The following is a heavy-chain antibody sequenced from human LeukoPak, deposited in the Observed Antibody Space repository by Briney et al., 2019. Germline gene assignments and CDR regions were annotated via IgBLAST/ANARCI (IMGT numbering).Heavy chain of an antibody. CDR1: GGSFSGYY. J-gene: IGHJ4*02. CDR3: ARANLRWYQIGGLDY. Sequence: PSETLSLTCAVYGGSFSGYYWSWIRQPPGKGLEWIGEINHSGSTNYNPSLKSRVTISVDTSKNQFSLKLSSVTAADTAVYYRARANLRWYQIGGLDYWGQGTLVTVSS. V-gene: IGHV4-34*01. CDR2: INHSGST. D-gene: IGHD4-23*01.